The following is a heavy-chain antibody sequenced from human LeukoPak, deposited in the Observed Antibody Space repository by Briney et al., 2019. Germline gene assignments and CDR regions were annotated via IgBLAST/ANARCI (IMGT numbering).Heavy chain of an antibody. J-gene: IGHJ4*02. CDR2: IGSRGATI. V-gene: IGHV3-48*03. CDR3: ARSGYYYDSSGYYHY. Sequence: QTGGSLRLSCAASGFTFSNYEMNWVRQAPGKGLDWVSYIGSRGATIYYADSVKGRFTISRDNAKNSLYLQMNSLRAEDTAVYYCARSGYYYDSSGYYHYWGQGTLVTVSS. D-gene: IGHD3-22*01. CDR1: GFTFSNYE.